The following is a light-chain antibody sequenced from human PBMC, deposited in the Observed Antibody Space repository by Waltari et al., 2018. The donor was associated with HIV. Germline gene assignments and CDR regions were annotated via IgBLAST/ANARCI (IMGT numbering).Light chain of an antibody. CDR3: LSADSSGTYWV. CDR2: KDK. CDR1: ALPKKY. Sequence: SYELTQPPSVSVSQGQMARITCSGEALPKKYVSWYQQKPGQAPVQVKYKDKERPSGIPERCSGSSSGTMVTLTISGVQAEDEADYYCLSADSSGTYWVFGGGTEVTVL. J-gene: IGLJ3*02. V-gene: IGLV3-16*01.